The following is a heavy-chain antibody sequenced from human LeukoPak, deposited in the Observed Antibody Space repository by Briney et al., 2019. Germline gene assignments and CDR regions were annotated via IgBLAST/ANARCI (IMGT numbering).Heavy chain of an antibody. CDR2: ISSSGSTI. CDR3: ARQGYYDFWSGYLSNLDY. D-gene: IGHD3-3*01. V-gene: IGHV3-11*01. Sequence: PGGSLRLSCAASGFTFSDYYMSWIRQAPGKGLEWVSYISSSGSTIYYADSVKGRFTISRDNAKNSLYQQMNSLRAEDTAVYYCARQGYYDFWSGYLSNLDYWGQGTLVTVSS. J-gene: IGHJ4*02. CDR1: GFTFSDYY.